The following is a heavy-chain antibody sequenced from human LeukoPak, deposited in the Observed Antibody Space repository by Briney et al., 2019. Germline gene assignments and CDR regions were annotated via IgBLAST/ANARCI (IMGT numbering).Heavy chain of an antibody. Sequence: ASVKVSCKASGGTFSSYAIGWVRQAPGQGLEWMGGIIPIFGTANYAQKFQGRVTITVDESTSTAYMELSGLRSDDTAVYYCARGVVAATFYYYMDVWGKGTMVTVSS. CDR3: ARGVVAATFYYYMDV. D-gene: IGHD2-15*01. CDR2: IIPIFGTA. V-gene: IGHV1-69*13. CDR1: GGTFSSYA. J-gene: IGHJ6*03.